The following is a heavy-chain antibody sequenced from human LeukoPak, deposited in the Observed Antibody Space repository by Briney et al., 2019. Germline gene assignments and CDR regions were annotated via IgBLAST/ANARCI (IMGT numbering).Heavy chain of an antibody. Sequence: SETLSLTCTVSGGSISSSSYYWGWIRQPPGKGLEWIGSIYYSGSTYYNPSLKSRVTISVDTSKNQFSLKLSSVTAAETAVYYCARDRTGSYWGQGTLVTVS. J-gene: IGHJ4*02. D-gene: IGHD1-14*01. CDR1: GGSISSSSYY. V-gene: IGHV4-39*02. CDR2: IYYSGST. CDR3: ARDRTGSY.